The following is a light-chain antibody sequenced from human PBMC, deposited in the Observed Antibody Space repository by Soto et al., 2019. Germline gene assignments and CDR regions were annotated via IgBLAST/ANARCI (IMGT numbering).Light chain of an antibody. CDR1: QSVSSN. V-gene: IGKV3-15*01. Sequence: PGILSKSPGQKAILSCMASQSVSSNLAWYQQKPGKAPGLLIYGASTRATGIPARFSGSGSGTEFTLTISSLQPKDFAVYYCQQRSNYSLSIGGPIKVDIK. CDR3: QQRSNYSLS. J-gene: IGKJ4*01. CDR2: GAS.